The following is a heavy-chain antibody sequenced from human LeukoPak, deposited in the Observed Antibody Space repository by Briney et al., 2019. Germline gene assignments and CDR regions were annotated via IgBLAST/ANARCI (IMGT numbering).Heavy chain of an antibody. V-gene: IGHV1-69*04. CDR2: IIPILGIA. CDR1: GGTFSSYA. Sequence: ASVKVSCKASGGTFSSYAISWVRQAPGQGLEWMGRIIPILGIANYAQKFQGRVTITADKSTSTAYMELSSLRSEDTAVYYCAREFLDCSSTSCQNYYGMDVWGQGTTVTVSS. CDR3: AREFLDCSSTSCQNYYGMDV. J-gene: IGHJ6*02. D-gene: IGHD2-2*01.